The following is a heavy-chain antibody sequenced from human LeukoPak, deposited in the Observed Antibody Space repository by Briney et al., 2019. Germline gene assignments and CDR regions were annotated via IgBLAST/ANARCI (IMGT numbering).Heavy chain of an antibody. Sequence: GGSLRLSCTASGFTFSNFGINWVRQAPGKGLEWVSSISSSSSYISYADSVKGRFTISRDNAKNSLDLQMNSLRAEDTAVYYCAIDRYSSGWYTFDYWGQGTLVTVSS. CDR1: GFTFSNFG. J-gene: IGHJ4*02. CDR3: AIDRYSSGWYTFDY. CDR2: ISSSSSYI. D-gene: IGHD6-19*01. V-gene: IGHV3-21*01.